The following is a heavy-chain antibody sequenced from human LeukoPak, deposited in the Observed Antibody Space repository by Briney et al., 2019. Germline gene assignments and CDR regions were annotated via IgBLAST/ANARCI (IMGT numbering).Heavy chain of an antibody. J-gene: IGHJ5*02. V-gene: IGHV1-69*04. CDR3: ALDPWFDP. CDR1: GGTFSSYA. Sequence: SVKVSCKASGGTFSSYAISWVRQAPGQGLEWMGRIIPILGIANYAQKFQGRVTITADKSTSTAYMELSSLRSDDTAVYYCALDPWFDPWGQGTLVTVSS. CDR2: IIPILGIA.